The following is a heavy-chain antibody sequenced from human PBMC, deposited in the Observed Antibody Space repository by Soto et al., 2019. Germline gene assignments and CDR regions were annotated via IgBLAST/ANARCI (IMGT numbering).Heavy chain of an antibody. D-gene: IGHD2-15*01. CDR1: GFSLTTTGVG. CDR3: AHRPYKGGSRPFDV. J-gene: IGHJ4*02. Sequence: QITLKESGPTPVNPTQTLPLACTFSGFSLTTTGVGVAWIRHPPGKALAWLALIYWNDGKRYSPSPSLKNRLTITKDTSKNRVVLTMANMDPLDTATYYCAHRPYKGGSRPFDVWGQGTLVTVSS. V-gene: IGHV2-5*01. CDR2: IYWNDGK.